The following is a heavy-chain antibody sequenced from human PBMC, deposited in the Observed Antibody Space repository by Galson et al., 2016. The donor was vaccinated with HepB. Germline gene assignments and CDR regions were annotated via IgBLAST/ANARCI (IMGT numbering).Heavy chain of an antibody. Sequence: PALVTPTQTLTLTCTFSGFSLSASGMCVSWIRQPPGKALEWLALIDWDDDKYYSTSLKTRLTISKDTAKNQVFLTMTNMYPVGTDTNYCARTAVPLAARDYYMDVGGKGATVTGSS. J-gene: IGHJ6*03. CDR1: GFSLSASGMC. D-gene: IGHD2/OR15-2a*01. V-gene: IGHV2-70*01. CDR3: ARTAVPLAARDYYMDV. CDR2: IDWDDDK.